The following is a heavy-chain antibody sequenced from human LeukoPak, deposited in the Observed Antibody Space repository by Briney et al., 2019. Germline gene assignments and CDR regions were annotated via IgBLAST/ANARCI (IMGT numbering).Heavy chain of an antibody. CDR2: IYYSGST. CDR1: GGSISSYY. D-gene: IGHD3-10*01. J-gene: IGHJ5*02. Sequence: SETLSLTCTVSGGSISSYYWSWIRQPPGKGLEWIGSIYYSGSTYYNPSLKSRVTISVDTSKNQFSLKLSSVTAADTAVYYCARHVSDYYGSGTNNWFDPWGQGTLVTVSS. V-gene: IGHV4-59*05. CDR3: ARHVSDYYGSGTNNWFDP.